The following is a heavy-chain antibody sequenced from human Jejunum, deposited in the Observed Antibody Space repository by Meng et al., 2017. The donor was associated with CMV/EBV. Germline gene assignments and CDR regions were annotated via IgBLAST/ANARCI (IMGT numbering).Heavy chain of an antibody. CDR2: ISSIGGRT. V-gene: IGHV3-23*01. J-gene: IGHJ4*02. Sequence: SGLNFSSYARTWVRQAPGKGLEWVSDISSIGGRTNYEDSVKGQFTIFRDKSKNKMYLQMNSLRAEDTAIYYCAKDGSSSWNSEADYWGQGTLVTVSS. D-gene: IGHD6-13*01. CDR1: GLNFSSYA. CDR3: AKDGSSSWNSEADY.